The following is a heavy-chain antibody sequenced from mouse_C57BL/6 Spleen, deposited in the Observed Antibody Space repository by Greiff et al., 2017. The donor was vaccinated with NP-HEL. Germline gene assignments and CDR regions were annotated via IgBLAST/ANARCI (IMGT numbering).Heavy chain of an antibody. V-gene: IGHV5-12*01. Sequence: EVQVVESGGGLVQPGRSLSLSCAASGFTFTDYSMYWVRQTPEKRLEWVAYISNGGGSTYYSAPVKGRFTISRDNANNTLYLQNSLLKYEETAMYYCARHRGYDGFDYWGQGTTVTVSA. CDR3: ARHRGYDGFDY. J-gene: IGHJ2*01. CDR2: ISNGGGST. D-gene: IGHD2-2*01. CDR1: GFTFTDYS.